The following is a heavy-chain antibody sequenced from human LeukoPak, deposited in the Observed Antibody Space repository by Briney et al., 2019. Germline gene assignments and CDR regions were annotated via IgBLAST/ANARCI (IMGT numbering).Heavy chain of an antibody. J-gene: IGHJ4*02. CDR1: GGSISSSSYY. D-gene: IGHD4-17*01. CDR2: IYYSGST. Sequence: KPSETLSLTCTVSGGSISSSSYYWGWIRQPPGKGLEWIGSIYYSGSTYYNPSLKSRVTISVDTSKNQFSLKLSSVTAADTAVYYCAREGYGDQTSFDYWGQGTLVTVSS. CDR3: AREGYGDQTSFDY. V-gene: IGHV4-39*07.